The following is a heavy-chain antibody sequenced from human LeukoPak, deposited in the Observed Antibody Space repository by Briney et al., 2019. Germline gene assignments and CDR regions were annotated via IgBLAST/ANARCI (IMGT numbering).Heavy chain of an antibody. V-gene: IGHV3-21*01. Sequence: GGSLRLSCAASGFTFSSYAMNWVRQAPGKGLEWVSSISSSSSYIYYADSVKGRFTISRDNAKNSLYLQMNSLRAEDTAVYYCAREVEGSWYSSGWYCNWFDPWGQGTLVTVSS. CDR2: ISSSSSYI. D-gene: IGHD6-19*01. CDR3: AREVEGSWYSSGWYCNWFDP. J-gene: IGHJ5*02. CDR1: GFTFSSYA.